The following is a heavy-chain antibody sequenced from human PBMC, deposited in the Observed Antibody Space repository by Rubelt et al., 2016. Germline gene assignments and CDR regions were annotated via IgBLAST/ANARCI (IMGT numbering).Heavy chain of an antibody. CDR1: GYTFTSYY. V-gene: IGHV7-4-1*02. CDR2: INTNTGNP. J-gene: IGHJ4*02. Sequence: QVQLVQSGAEVKKPGASVKVSCKASGYTFTSYYMHWVRQAPGQGLEWMGWINTNTGNPTIAQGLPGRFFFSLDSSVSTAYLKISSLKAEDTAVYYCARGSTRQFDYWGQGTLVTVSS. CDR3: ARGSTRQFDY. D-gene: IGHD2-2*01.